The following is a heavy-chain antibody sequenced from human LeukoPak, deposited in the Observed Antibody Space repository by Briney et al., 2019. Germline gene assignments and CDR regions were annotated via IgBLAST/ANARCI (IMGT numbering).Heavy chain of an antibody. CDR1: GFTFRSYA. CDR2: VSGNGDST. Sequence: GGSLRLSCAASGFTFRSYAMSWLRQAPGKGLEWVSAVSGNGDSTYYAGSVKGRFTVSRDDSKNTLYLQMNGLRAEDTAVYYCAKEISSSWFEHWGQGTLVTVSS. J-gene: IGHJ5*02. CDR3: AKEISSSWFEH. D-gene: IGHD6-13*01. V-gene: IGHV3-23*01.